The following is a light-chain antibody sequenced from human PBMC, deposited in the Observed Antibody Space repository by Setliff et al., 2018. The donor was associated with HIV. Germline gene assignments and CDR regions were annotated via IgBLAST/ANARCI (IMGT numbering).Light chain of an antibody. Sequence: EVVLTQSPGILSLSPGERANFSCRASQNISRNYLGWYQQKLGQAPRLLIYGPSTRATGIPDRFSGSGSGTDFTLSISSLEPEDFAVYYCHQYGTSPQTFGQGTKVDIK. CDR3: HQYGTSPQT. CDR2: GPS. J-gene: IGKJ1*01. CDR1: QNISRNY. V-gene: IGKV3-20*01.